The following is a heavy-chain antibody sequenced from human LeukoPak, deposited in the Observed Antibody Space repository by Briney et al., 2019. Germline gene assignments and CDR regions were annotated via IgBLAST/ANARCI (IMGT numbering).Heavy chain of an antibody. Sequence: ASVKVTFKSSGYTFTCYYMDWVRQAPGQGLEWMGWINPNSGGTNYAQKFQGRVTMTRDTSISTAYMELSRLRSDDTAVYYCARDTAMVTYWFDPWGQGTLVTVSS. CDR3: ARDTAMVTYWFDP. V-gene: IGHV1-2*02. CDR2: INPNSGGT. D-gene: IGHD5-18*01. CDR1: GYTFTCYY. J-gene: IGHJ5*02.